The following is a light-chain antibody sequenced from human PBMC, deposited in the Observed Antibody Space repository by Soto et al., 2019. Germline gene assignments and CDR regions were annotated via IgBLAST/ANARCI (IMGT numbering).Light chain of an antibody. J-gene: IGKJ4*01. V-gene: IGKV1-33*01. CDR3: QQYHVWPPLT. CDR2: DAS. Sequence: GDRVTITCQASQDISNHLNWYQQKPGKAPKLLIYDASNLETGVPSRFSGSGSGTDFTVTISSLQPEDFATYSCQQYHVWPPLTFGGGTKVEIK. CDR1: QDISNH.